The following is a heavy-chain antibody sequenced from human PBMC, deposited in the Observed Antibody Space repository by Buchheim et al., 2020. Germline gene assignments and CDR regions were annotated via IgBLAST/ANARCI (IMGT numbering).Heavy chain of an antibody. D-gene: IGHD3-3*01. CDR2: INHSGST. CDR1: GGSFSGYY. V-gene: IGHV4-34*01. Sequence: QVQLQQWGAGLLKPSETLSLTCAVYGGSFSGYYWSWIRQPPGKGLEWIGEINHSGSTNYNPSLKSRDTISVDTSKNQFSLKLSSVTAADTAVYYCARAYSYDFWSGYYSPYYFDYWGQGTL. J-gene: IGHJ4*02. CDR3: ARAYSYDFWSGYYSPYYFDY.